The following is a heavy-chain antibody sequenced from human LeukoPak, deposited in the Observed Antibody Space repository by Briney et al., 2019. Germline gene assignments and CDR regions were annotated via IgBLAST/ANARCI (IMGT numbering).Heavy chain of an antibody. J-gene: IGHJ3*02. CDR1: GYTFTGYY. D-gene: IGHD3-3*01. CDR2: INPNSGGT. V-gene: IGHV1-2*02. CDR3: ARVKANYDFWSEAFDI. Sequence: ASVKVSCKASGYTFTGYYMHWVRQAPGQGLEWMGWINPNSGGTNYAQKFQGRVTMTRDTSISTAYMELSRLRSDDTAVYYCARVKANYDFWSEAFDIWGQGTMVTVTS.